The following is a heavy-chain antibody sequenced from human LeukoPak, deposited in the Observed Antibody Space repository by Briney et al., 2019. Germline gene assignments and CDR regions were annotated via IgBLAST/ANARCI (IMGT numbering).Heavy chain of an antibody. CDR2: ISSSGSTI. D-gene: IGHD1-7*01. CDR3: ARDRLTGTTSETYFDY. J-gene: IGHJ4*02. V-gene: IGHV3-11*01. CDR1: GFPFSDYY. Sequence: GPLRLSCAASGFPFSDYYMRWIRQAPGKGLEWVSYISSSGSTIYYADSVKGRFTISRDNAKNSLYLQMNSLRVEDTAVYYCARDRLTGTTSETYFDYWGQGPLVTVSS.